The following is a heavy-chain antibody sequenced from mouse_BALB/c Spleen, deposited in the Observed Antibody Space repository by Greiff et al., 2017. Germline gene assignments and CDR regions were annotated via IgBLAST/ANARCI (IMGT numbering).Heavy chain of an antibody. CDR2: MYPGSGST. CDR1: GYTFTSYW. Sequence: LKQPGSELVRPGASVNLSCKASGYTFTSYWMHWVKQRPGQGLEWIGNMYPGSGSTNYDEKFKSKATLTVDTSSSTAYMQLSSLTSEDSAVYYCTFHYYGYFDVWGAGTTVTVSS. CDR3: TFHYYGYFDV. V-gene: IGHV1S22*01. D-gene: IGHD1-2*01. J-gene: IGHJ1*01.